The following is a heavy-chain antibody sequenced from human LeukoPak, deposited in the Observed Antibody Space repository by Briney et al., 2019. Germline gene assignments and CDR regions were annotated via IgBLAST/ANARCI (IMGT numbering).Heavy chain of an antibody. CDR3: ARAYCGGDCYSSGRYFDY. V-gene: IGHV3-11*01. D-gene: IGHD2-21*02. CDR2: ISSSGSTI. CDR1: GFTFSDYY. Sequence: GGSLRLSYAASGFTFSDYYMSWIRQAPGKGLEWVSYISSSGSTIYYADSVKGRFTISRDNAKNSLYLQMNSLRAEDTAVYYCARAYCGGDCYSSGRYFDYWGQGTLVTVSS. J-gene: IGHJ4*02.